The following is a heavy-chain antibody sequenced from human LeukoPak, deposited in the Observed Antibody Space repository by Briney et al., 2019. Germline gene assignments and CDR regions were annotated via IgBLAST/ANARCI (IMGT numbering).Heavy chain of an antibody. V-gene: IGHV1-2*04. CDR2: INPNSGGT. Sequence: ASVKVSCKASGYTFTGYYMHWVRQAPGQGLEWMGWINPNSGGTNYAQKFQGWVTMTRDTSISTAYMELSRLRSDDTAVYYCARELAGPGIAAAPTLAFDIWGQGKMVTVSS. CDR3: ARELAGPGIAAAPTLAFDI. CDR1: GYTFTGYY. J-gene: IGHJ3*02. D-gene: IGHD6-13*01.